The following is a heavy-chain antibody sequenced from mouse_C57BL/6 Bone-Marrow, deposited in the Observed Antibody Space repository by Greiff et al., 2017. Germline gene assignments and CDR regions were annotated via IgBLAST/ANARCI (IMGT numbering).Heavy chain of an antibody. D-gene: IGHD2-1*01. Sequence: VQLVESGPGLVQPSQCLSITCTASGFSLTSYGVHWVRQSPGKGLEWLGVMWSGGSTDYNADFMSRLSISKDNSKSQVFFKMNSLQADDTAIYYYARNGDGNYAWFAYWGQGTLVTVSA. CDR3: ARNGDGNYAWFAY. CDR1: GFSLTSYG. J-gene: IGHJ3*01. CDR2: MWSGGST. V-gene: IGHV2-2*01.